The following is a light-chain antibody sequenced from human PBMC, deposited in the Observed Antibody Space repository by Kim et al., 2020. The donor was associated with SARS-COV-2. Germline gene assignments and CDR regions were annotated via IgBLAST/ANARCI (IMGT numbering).Light chain of an antibody. CDR2: GKN. J-gene: IGLJ2*01. V-gene: IGLV3-19*01. CDR3: MSRGTSGAVV. CDR1: SLRSYY. Sequence: SSELTQDLAVSVALGQTVRITCRGDSLRSYYATWYQQKAGQAPALVVYGKNNRPSGIPDRFSGSSSGNTASLTITGAQADDEADYYCMSRGTSGAVVFGGGTKLTVL.